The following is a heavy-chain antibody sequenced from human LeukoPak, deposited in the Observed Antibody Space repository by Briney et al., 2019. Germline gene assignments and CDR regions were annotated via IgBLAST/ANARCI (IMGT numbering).Heavy chain of an antibody. CDR1: GFTFSSYA. V-gene: IGHV4-38-2*02. CDR3: AREDYDSSGYSG. J-gene: IGHJ4*02. D-gene: IGHD3-22*01. Sequence: GSLRLSCAASGFTFSSYAMSWVRQAPGKGLEWIGSIYHSGSTFYNPSLKSRVTISVDTSKNQFSLRLSSVTAADTAVYYCAREDYDSSGYSGWGQGTLVTVSS. CDR2: IYHSGST.